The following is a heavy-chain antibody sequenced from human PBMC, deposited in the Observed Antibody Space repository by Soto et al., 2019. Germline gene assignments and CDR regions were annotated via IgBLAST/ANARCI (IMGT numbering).Heavy chain of an antibody. J-gene: IGHJ4*02. D-gene: IGHD6-19*01. V-gene: IGHV3-74*01. Sequence: EVQLVESGGGLVQPGGSLRLSCAASGFTFSSSWMHWVRQAPGKGLVWVSRTNSDGSRTNYADSVKGRFTISRDNAKNTVYLQMTTLRAEDTAVYYCARGTTGWYGYDYWALGTLGNVSS. CDR2: TNSDGSRT. CDR1: GFTFSSSW. CDR3: ARGTTGWYGYDY.